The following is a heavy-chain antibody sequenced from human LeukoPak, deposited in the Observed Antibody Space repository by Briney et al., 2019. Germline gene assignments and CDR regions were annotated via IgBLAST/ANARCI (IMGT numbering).Heavy chain of an antibody. CDR2: ISWNSDSI. J-gene: IGHJ4*02. D-gene: IGHD1-1*01. V-gene: IGHV3-9*01. Sequence: PGGSLRLSCAAFGFNFDDYAMHWVRQVPGKGLEWVSGISWNSDSIGYADSVKGRFTISRDNAKRSLYLQMNSLRAEDTALYHCAKDVGALERNPDYWGQGILVTVSS. CDR3: AKDVGALERNPDY. CDR1: GFNFDDYA.